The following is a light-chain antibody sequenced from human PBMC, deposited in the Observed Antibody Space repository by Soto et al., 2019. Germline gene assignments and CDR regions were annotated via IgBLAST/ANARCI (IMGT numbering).Light chain of an antibody. V-gene: IGLV2-8*01. CDR1: SSDIGGYNS. Sequence: QSALTQSPSASGSPGQSVTISCTGTSSDIGGYNSVSWYQQHPGKAPKVMIYDVTKRPSGVPDRFSGSKSGNTASLTVSALQAEDEADYYCSSFTDGNTLAFGTGTKVTV. CDR3: SSFTDGNTLA. J-gene: IGLJ1*01. CDR2: DVT.